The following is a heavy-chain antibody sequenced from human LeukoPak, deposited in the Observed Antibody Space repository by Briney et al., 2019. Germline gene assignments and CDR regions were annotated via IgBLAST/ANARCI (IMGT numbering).Heavy chain of an antibody. Sequence: PAETLSLTCTVSGGSISSYYWSWIRQPAGKGLEWIGRIYTSGSTNYNPSLKSRVTMSVDTSKNQFSLKLSSVTAADTAVYYCAAQLLRFLEWFTYWGQGTLVTVSS. D-gene: IGHD3-3*01. CDR2: IYTSGST. CDR3: AAQLLRFLEWFTY. CDR1: GGSISSYY. V-gene: IGHV4-4*07. J-gene: IGHJ4*02.